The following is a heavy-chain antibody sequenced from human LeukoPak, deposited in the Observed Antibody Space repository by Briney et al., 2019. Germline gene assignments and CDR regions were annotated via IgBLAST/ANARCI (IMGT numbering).Heavy chain of an antibody. D-gene: IGHD3-22*01. J-gene: IGHJ6*02. V-gene: IGHV1-69*04. CDR1: GGTFSSYA. CDR2: IIPILGIA. Sequence: GASVKVSCKASGGTFSSYAISWVRQAPGQGLEWMGRIIPILGIANYAQKFQGRVTITADKSTSTAYMELSSLRSEDTAVYYCARTVVIRSYGMDVWGQGTTVTVSS. CDR3: ARTVVIRSYGMDV.